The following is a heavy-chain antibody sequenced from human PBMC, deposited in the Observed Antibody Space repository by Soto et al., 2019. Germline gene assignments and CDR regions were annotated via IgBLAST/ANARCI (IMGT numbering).Heavy chain of an antibody. CDR1: GYTFASYG. CDR3: ARDSPPVDY. J-gene: IGHJ4*02. Sequence: GASVKVSCKASGYTFASYGISWVRQAPGQGLEWMGWISAYNGSTSYAQKFQGRVTMTTDTSTSTAYMELRSLRSDDTAVYYCARDSPPVDYWGQGTLVTVSS. V-gene: IGHV1-18*01. CDR2: ISAYNGST.